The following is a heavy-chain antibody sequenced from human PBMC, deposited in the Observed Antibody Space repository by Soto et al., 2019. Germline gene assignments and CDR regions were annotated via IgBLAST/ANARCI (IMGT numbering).Heavy chain of an antibody. CDR3: ARPTYNSGSPFDY. D-gene: IGHD1-20*01. J-gene: IGHJ4*02. CDR1: GGYISSYY. Sequence: PSETLSLTCTVSGGYISSYYWSWIRQPPGKGLEWIGYIYYSGSTNYNPSLKSRVTISVDTSKNQFSLKLSSVTAADTAVYYCARPTYNSGSPFDYWGQGTLVTVSS. V-gene: IGHV4-59*01. CDR2: IYYSGST.